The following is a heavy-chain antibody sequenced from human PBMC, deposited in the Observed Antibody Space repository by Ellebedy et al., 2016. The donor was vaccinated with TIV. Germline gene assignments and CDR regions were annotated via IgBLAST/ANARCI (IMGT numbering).Heavy chain of an antibody. Sequence: GGSLRLSCAVSGFTVNSNYLSWVRQAPGKGLEWVSTISTDGGTLYADSVRGRFTISRDTSDNTVNLQINGLRAEDTAVYFCATETFIDVDLKVWGVFDVWGQGTMVAVSS. CDR1: GFTVNSNY. D-gene: IGHD2-15*01. V-gene: IGHV3-66*01. J-gene: IGHJ3*01. CDR2: ISTDGGT. CDR3: ATETFIDVDLKVWGVFDV.